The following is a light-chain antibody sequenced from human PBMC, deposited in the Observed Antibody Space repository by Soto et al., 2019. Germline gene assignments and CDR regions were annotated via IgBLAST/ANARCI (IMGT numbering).Light chain of an antibody. Sequence: QPVLTHSPSASGTPGQRVTISCSGSRSNIGRNFAYWYQHVPGTAPRLLIQRNNERPSGVPDRFSGSKSGTSVSLAISGLRSDDEATYYCAAWDDTLDAQVFGGGTQLTVL. V-gene: IGLV1-47*01. CDR3: AAWDDTLDAQV. J-gene: IGLJ7*01. CDR2: RNN. CDR1: RSNIGRNF.